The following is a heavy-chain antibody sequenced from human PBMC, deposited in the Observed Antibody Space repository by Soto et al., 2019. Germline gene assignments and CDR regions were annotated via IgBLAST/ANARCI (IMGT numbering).Heavy chain of an antibody. CDR2: VNHNGRN. D-gene: IGHD6-19*01. V-gene: IGHV4-34*01. CDR1: GGTFSGYF. J-gene: IGHJ3*01. CDR3: ARGGSSDWQVAFDF. Sequence: SETLSLTCAVYGGTFSGYFWNWIRQTPGKGLEWIGKVNHNGRNNYNPSLKSRVTISLDMSKNQISLKLTSVTAADTAVYYCARGGSSDWQVAFDFWGQGTMVTVSS.